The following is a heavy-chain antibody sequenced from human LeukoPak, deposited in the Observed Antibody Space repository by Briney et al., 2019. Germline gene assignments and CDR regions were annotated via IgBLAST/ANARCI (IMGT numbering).Heavy chain of an antibody. D-gene: IGHD6-19*01. Sequence: SETLSLTCSVSGGSISSYYWSWIRQPPGKGLEWIGYIFHSGITNNNPSLKSRVTISVDRSKNQLSLRLSSVTAADTAVYYCARLKGYSSGWYPSHYFDYWGQGTLVTVSS. CDR3: ARLKGYSSGWYPSHYFDY. V-gene: IGHV4-59*01. CDR1: GGSISSYY. J-gene: IGHJ4*02. CDR2: IFHSGIT.